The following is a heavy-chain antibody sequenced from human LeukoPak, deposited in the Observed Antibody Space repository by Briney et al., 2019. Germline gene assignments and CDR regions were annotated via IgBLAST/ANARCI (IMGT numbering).Heavy chain of an antibody. J-gene: IGHJ6*02. D-gene: IGHD1-14*01. CDR2: IYHRGIT. CDR3: ARGRKKTTSYGMDV. CDR1: GGSISSGGYS. Sequence: PSQTLSLTCAVSGGSISSGGYSWRWIRQPPGRGLEWIGYIYHRGITYYNPSLKSRVTISVDRSKNQFSLMLSSVTAADTAVYYCARGRKKTTSYGMDVWGQGTTVTVSS. V-gene: IGHV4-30-2*01.